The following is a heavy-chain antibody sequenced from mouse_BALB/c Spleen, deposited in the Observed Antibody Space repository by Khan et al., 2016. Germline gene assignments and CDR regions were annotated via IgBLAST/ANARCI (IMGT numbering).Heavy chain of an antibody. CDR3: AKYGYDYYAMDY. J-gene: IGHJ4*01. CDR2: IWRGGST. V-gene: IGHV2-5-1*01. D-gene: IGHD2-2*01. CDR1: GFSLTSYG. Sequence: QVQLKESGPSLVQPSQSLSITCTVSGFSLTSYGVHWVRQSPGKGLEWLGVIWRGGSTDYNAAFMSRLSITKDNSKSQVFFKMNSLKADDTAIYYCAKYGYDYYAMDYWGQGTSVTVSS.